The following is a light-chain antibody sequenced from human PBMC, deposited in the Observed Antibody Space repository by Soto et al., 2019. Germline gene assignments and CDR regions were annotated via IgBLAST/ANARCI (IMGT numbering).Light chain of an antibody. CDR3: QTWGTGIHVV. J-gene: IGLJ2*01. CDR1: SGHSSYA. Sequence: QLVLTQSPSASASLGASVKLTCTRSSGHSSYAIAWHQQQQEKGPRYLMKLDSDGSHTSSGAERYLTISSLQSEDEADYYCQTWGTGIHVVFGAGTKLTVL. CDR2: LDSDGSH. V-gene: IGLV4-69*01.